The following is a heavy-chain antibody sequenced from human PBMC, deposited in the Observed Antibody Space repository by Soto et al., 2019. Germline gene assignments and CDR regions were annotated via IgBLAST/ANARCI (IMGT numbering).Heavy chain of an antibody. CDR2: MNPNSGNT. Sequence: GASVKVSCKASGYTFTSYDINCVRQATGQGLEWMGWMNPNSGNTGYAQKFQGRVTMTRNTSISTAYMELSSLRSEDTAVYYCASQSSTVTTRYYYYYMDVWGKGTTVTVSS. D-gene: IGHD4-17*01. CDR1: GYTFTSYD. CDR3: ASQSSTVTTRYYYYYMDV. V-gene: IGHV1-8*01. J-gene: IGHJ6*03.